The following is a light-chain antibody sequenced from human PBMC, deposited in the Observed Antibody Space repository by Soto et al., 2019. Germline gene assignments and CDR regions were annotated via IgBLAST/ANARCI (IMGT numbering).Light chain of an antibody. CDR2: SNN. J-gene: IGLJ1*01. CDR3: AAWYDSLNALDV. Sequence: QSVLTQPPSASGTSGQRVTISCSGSSSNIGSNTVNWYQQLPGTAPKLLIYSNNQRPSGVPDRFSVSKAGTLASLAISGLQSEYEAVYYCAAWYDSLNALDVFGTGTKLTVL. CDR1: SSNIGSNT. V-gene: IGLV1-44*01.